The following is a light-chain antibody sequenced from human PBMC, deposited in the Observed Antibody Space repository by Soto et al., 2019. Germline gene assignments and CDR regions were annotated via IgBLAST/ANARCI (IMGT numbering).Light chain of an antibody. CDR1: QTLINTY. CDR3: QQYTSSPALT. J-gene: IGKJ4*01. V-gene: IGKV3-20*01. CDR2: DAS. Sequence: EIALTQAPGTLSLSPGDRATLSCRASQTLINTYLAWYQQRPGLAPRLRIYDASTRAPGIPDMFSGSGSGTDFTLTISRLEPEDFAVYYCQQYTSSPALTFGGGTRVDIK.